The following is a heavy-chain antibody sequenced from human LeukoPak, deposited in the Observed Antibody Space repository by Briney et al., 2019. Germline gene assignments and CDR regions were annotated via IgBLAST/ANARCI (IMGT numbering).Heavy chain of an antibody. V-gene: IGHV1-69*13. CDR2: IIPIFGTA. J-gene: IGHJ1*01. CDR1: GGTFSSYA. CDR3: ARDGGGYYYDSSGYYDMYFQH. Sequence: SVNVSCKASGGTFSSYAISWVRQAPGQGLEWMEGIIPIFGTANYAQKFQGRVTITADESTSTAYMELSSLRSEDTAVYYCARDGGGYYYDSSGYYDMYFQHWGQGTLVTVSS. D-gene: IGHD3-22*01.